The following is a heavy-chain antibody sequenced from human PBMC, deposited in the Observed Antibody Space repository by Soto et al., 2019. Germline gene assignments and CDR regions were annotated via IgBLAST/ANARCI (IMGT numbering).Heavy chain of an antibody. CDR3: SRVTWLGYYYYMDV. D-gene: IGHD5-12*01. J-gene: IGHJ6*03. V-gene: IGHV3-49*03. CDR1: GFNFGDYG. CDR2: MRGKAYGGTT. Sequence: EVQLVESGGGLVQPGRSLRLSCTASGFNFGDYGMSWFRQAPGQGLEWVGLMRGKAYGGTTEYAASVRGRFSISRDDSKNIAYLQRNRLKTEETAGYYCSRVTWLGYYYYMDVWGKGTTVTVSS.